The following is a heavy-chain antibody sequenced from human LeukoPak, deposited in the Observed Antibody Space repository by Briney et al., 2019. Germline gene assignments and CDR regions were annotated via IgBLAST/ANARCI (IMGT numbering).Heavy chain of an antibody. V-gene: IGHV1-69*04. D-gene: IGHD3-22*01. J-gene: IGHJ4*02. Sequence: SVKVSCKASGYTFTSYGISWVRQAPGQGLEWMGNITPILDITNYSQKFKDRVTITADTSTSTAYMELRSLRSDDTAVYYCARGGGYYDSSGYYFDYWGQGTLVTVSS. CDR2: ITPILDIT. CDR1: GYTFTSYG. CDR3: ARGGGYYDSSGYYFDY.